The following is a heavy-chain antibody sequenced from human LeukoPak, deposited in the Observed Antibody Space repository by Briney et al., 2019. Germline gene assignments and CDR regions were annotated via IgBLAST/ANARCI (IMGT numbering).Heavy chain of an antibody. V-gene: IGHV4-39*07. D-gene: IGHD6-6*01. J-gene: IGHJ6*02. CDR2: IYYSGIT. Sequence: SETLSLTCIVSGDSISSSNYYWGWIRQPPGKGLEWIASIYYSGITYYNPSLKSRVTISVDTSKNQFSLNLSSVTAADTAVFYCARSSSFYYYGMDVWGQGTTVAVSS. CDR1: GDSISSSNYY. CDR3: ARSSSFYYYGMDV.